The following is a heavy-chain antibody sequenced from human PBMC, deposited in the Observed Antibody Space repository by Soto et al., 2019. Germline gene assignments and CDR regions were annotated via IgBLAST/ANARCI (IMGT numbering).Heavy chain of an antibody. CDR2: SSAFNGHT. V-gene: IGHV1-18*01. J-gene: IGHJ4*02. CDR1: GYTFSNYA. Sequence: QVQLVQSGAEVKTPGASVKVSCKASGYTFSNYAISWVRQAPGQGLEWMGCSSAFNGHTNYAQKFQGRVTMTTDTSTSTAYMELRSLTSDDTAVYYCARGAAADPFDYWGQGTLVTVSS. CDR3: ARGAAADPFDY. D-gene: IGHD6-13*01.